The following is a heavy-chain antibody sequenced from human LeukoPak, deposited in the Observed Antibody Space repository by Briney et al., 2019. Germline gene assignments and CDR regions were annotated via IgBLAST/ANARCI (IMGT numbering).Heavy chain of an antibody. V-gene: IGHV1-2*02. J-gene: IGHJ4*02. CDR3: ARGTVVTPKYYFDY. CDR1: GYTFTGYY. Sequence: GASVMVSCKASGYTFTGYYMHWVRQAPGQGLEWMGWINPNSGGTNYAQKFQGRVTMTRDTSISTAYMELSRLRSDDTAVYYCARGTVVTPKYYFDYWGQGTLVTVSS. CDR2: INPNSGGT. D-gene: IGHD4-23*01.